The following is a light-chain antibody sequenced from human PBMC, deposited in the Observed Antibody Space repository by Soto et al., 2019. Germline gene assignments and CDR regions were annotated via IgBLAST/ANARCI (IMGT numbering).Light chain of an antibody. CDR1: SSDIGGYNY. Sequence: QSALTQPPSASGSPGQSVTISCAGTSSDIGGYNYVSWYQQYPGKVPKLMIYEVSERPSGVPDRFSGSKSGNTAFLTVSGLQAEDEADYFYPTYADAAYVFGTGTKVTVL. CDR3: PTYADAAYV. V-gene: IGLV2-8*01. CDR2: EVS. J-gene: IGLJ1*01.